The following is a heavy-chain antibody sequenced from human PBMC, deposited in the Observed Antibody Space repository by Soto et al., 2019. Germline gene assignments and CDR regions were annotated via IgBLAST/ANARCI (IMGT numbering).Heavy chain of an antibody. V-gene: IGHV4-31*03. CDR2: IYYSRST. CDR3: ARESGGYDSSTRYGLDV. Sequence: PSETLSLTCSVSGGSISSVGHYWTWIRQQPGKGLEWIGYIYYSRSTDYNPSLKSRVTISVDRSKNQFSLNLSSVTAADTAIYYCARESGGYDSSTRYGLDVWGQGTTVTVSS. J-gene: IGHJ6*02. D-gene: IGHD6-25*01. CDR1: GGSISSVGHY.